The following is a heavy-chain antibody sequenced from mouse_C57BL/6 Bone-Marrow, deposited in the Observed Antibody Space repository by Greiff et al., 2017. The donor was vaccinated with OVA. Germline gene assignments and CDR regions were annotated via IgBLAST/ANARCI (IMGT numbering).Heavy chain of an antibody. CDR3: ARETYYSNYYYAMDY. CDR1: GYTFTDYY. J-gene: IGHJ4*01. Sequence: QVQLQQSGAELVRPGASVKLSCKASGYTFTDYYINWVKQRPGQGLEWIARIYPGSGNTYYNEKFKGKATLTAEKSSSTAYMQLSSLTSEDSAVYFCARETYYSNYYYAMDYWGQGTSVTVSS. D-gene: IGHD2-5*01. V-gene: IGHV1-76*01. CDR2: IYPGSGNT.